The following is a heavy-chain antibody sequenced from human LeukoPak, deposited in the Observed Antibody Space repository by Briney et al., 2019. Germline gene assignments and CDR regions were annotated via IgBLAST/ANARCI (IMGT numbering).Heavy chain of an antibody. D-gene: IGHD3-16*01. CDR1: GVYISNYY. CDR2: IYYTAIT. J-gene: IGHJ2*01. V-gene: IGHV4-59*01. CDR3: AIDREDSNLGAWYFDH. Sequence: SETLSLTCTVSGVYISNYYGSWIRQPPGKGLEYIGHIYYTAITNYKPSLKSRVTMSVDTTKSQFTLNLTSVTAADTAAYNCAIDREDSNLGAWYFDHWGRGTLVTVSS.